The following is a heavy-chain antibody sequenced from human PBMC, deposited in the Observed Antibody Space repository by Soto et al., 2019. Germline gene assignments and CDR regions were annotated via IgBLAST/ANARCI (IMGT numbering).Heavy chain of an antibody. CDR3: TTDLRGGYIYYGMDV. D-gene: IGHD5-12*01. CDR2: IKSKTDGGTT. CDR1: GFTFSNAW. Sequence: LSLTCAASGFTFSNAWMNWVRQAPGKGLEWVGRIKSKTDGGTTDYAAPVKGRFTISRDDSKNTLYLQMNSLKTEDTAVYYCTTDLRGGYIYYGMDVWGQGTTVTVSS. J-gene: IGHJ6*02. V-gene: IGHV3-15*07.